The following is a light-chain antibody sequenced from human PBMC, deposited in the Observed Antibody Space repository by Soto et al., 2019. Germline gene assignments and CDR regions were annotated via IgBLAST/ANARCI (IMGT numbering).Light chain of an antibody. V-gene: IGLV1-40*01. CDR2: GNS. J-gene: IGLJ1*01. Sequence: VLTQPPSVSGAPGQRVTISCTGSSSNIGAGYDVHWYQQLPGTAPKLLIYGNSNRPSGVPDRFSGSKFGTSASLAITGLQAEDEADYYCQSYDSSLSGYVFGTGTKVTVL. CDR1: SSNIGAGYD. CDR3: QSYDSSLSGYV.